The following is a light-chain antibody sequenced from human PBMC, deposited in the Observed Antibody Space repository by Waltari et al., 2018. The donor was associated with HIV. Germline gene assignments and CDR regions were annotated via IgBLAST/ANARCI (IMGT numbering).Light chain of an antibody. CDR1: NDNVGNQG. Sequence: QAGLPQPPSVSNGLNETAPLTCTGNNDNVGNQGESWLQQHQGQPPRPLAHRSAKRPADISQRFSASRSGNTSSLTITGLQPEDEADYHCSAWDSRLNAWIFGGGTKLTVL. CDR3: SAWDSRLNAWI. CDR2: RSA. J-gene: IGLJ2*01. V-gene: IGLV10-54*01.